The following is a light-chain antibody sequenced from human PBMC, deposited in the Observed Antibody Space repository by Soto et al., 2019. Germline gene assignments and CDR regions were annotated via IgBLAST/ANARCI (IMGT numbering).Light chain of an antibody. V-gene: IGKV1-39*01. CDR1: QNIANY. CDR2: GAS. J-gene: IGKJ1*01. CDR3: HQTYGTPNT. Sequence: DIQMTQSPSSLSASVEDRVTITCRASQNIANYLTWYQHKPGKAPRLLIYGASSLQSGVPSRFSGSGSGTDFTLTISSLQHEDFATYYCHQTYGTPNTVGQGTMVEI.